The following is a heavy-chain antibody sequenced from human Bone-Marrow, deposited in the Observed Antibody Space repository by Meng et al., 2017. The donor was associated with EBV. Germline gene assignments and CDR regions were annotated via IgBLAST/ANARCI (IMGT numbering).Heavy chain of an antibody. Sequence: QWQLVQPGLEVNKPGALVKVSCKASGGNFRISAISWLRQAPGQGLEWMGGFLPILGAPNYAQRFQDRVTITADESTSTGYMELSSLRSDDTAVYYCARESGRGYSSDYWGQGTLVTVSS. CDR3: ARESGRGYSSDY. J-gene: IGHJ4*02. CDR1: GGNFRISA. D-gene: IGHD5-18*01. V-gene: IGHV1-69*01. CDR2: FLPILGAP.